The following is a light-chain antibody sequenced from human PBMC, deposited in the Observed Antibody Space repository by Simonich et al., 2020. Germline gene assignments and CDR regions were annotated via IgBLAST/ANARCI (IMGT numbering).Light chain of an antibody. Sequence: SYELTQPPSVSVSPGQTASITCSGDKLGDKYACWYQQKPGQSHVMDIYQGSKRPSGIPERFSGSNSGNTATLTISGTQAMDEADYYCQAWDSSTVVFGGGTKLTVL. J-gene: IGLJ2*01. CDR3: QAWDSSTVV. CDR1: KLGDKY. V-gene: IGLV3-1*01. CDR2: QGS.